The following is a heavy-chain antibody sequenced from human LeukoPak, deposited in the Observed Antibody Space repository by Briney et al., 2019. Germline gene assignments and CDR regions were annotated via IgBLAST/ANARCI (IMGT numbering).Heavy chain of an antibody. CDR2: INVNAGTT. CDR1: GYTFTTYY. D-gene: IGHD2-2*01. Sequence: ASVKVSCTASGYTFTTYYMHWVRRAPGQGLEWMGIINVNAGTTRYAQKCQGRVTMTREMSTSTVYMELSSLTSEDTAVYYCARGLVVSDEPEYFQHWGQGTLVTVSS. J-gene: IGHJ1*01. CDR3: ARGLVVSDEPEYFQH. V-gene: IGHV1-46*01.